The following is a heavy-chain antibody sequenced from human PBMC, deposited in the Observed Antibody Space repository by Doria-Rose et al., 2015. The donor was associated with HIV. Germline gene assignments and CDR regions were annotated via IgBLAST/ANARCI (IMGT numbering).Heavy chain of an antibody. V-gene: IGHV4-4*02. CDR3: ARDLGIQLWLGY. CDR1: GGSISSSNW. Sequence: QLLESGPGLVKPSGTLSLTCAVSGGSISSSNWWSWVRQPPGKGLEWIGQIYHSGNTNHNPSLKSRVAISADKSKNQFSLKLTSVTAADTAVYYCARDLGIQLWLGYWGQGTLVTVSS. CDR2: IYHSGNT. J-gene: IGHJ4*02. D-gene: IGHD5-18*01.